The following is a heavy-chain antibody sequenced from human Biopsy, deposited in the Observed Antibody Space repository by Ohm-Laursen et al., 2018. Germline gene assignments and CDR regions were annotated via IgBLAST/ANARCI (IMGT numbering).Heavy chain of an antibody. V-gene: IGHV4-4*07. D-gene: IGHD3/OR15-3a*01. J-gene: IGHJ3*02. CDR3: ARGTGKYYVYGAFDI. CDR2: IHTSGST. Sequence: SGTLSLTCAVSGDSISNDYWGWIRQSAGQGLEWIGRIHTSGSTNHNLSLKSRVTMSVDTSKNQFSLKLRSVTAADTAVYYCARGTGKYYVYGAFDIWGQGTMVTVSS. CDR1: GDSISNDY.